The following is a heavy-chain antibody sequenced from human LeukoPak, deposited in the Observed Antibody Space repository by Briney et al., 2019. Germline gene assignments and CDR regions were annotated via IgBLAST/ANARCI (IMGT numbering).Heavy chain of an antibody. Sequence: SETLSLTCIVSGGSINNYYWSWIRQPPGKGLEWIGSIYHSGSTYYNPSLKSRVTISVDTSKNQFSLKLSSVTAADTAVYYCARGYSGWDAFDIWGQGTMVTVSS. CDR1: GGSINNYY. D-gene: IGHD6-19*01. CDR2: IYHSGST. CDR3: ARGYSGWDAFDI. J-gene: IGHJ3*02. V-gene: IGHV4-38-2*02.